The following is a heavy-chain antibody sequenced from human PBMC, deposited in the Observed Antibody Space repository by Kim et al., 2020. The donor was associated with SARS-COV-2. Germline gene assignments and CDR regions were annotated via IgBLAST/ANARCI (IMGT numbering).Heavy chain of an antibody. CDR1: GFTFSSYG. CDR3: AKDNGGSSWLLFDY. D-gene: IGHD6-13*01. J-gene: IGHJ4*02. CDR2: IWYDGSNK. Sequence: GGSLRLSCAASGFTFSSYGMHWVRQAPGKGLEWVAVIWYDGSNKYYADSVKGRFTISRDNSKNTLYLQMNSLRAEDTAVYYCAKDNGGSSWLLFDYWGQGTLVTVSS. V-gene: IGHV3-33*06.